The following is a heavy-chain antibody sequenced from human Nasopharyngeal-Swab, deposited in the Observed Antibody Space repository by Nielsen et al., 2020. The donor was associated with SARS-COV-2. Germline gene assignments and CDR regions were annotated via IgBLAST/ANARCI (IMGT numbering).Heavy chain of an antibody. D-gene: IGHD6-13*01. J-gene: IGHJ4*02. CDR3: AHSSSTAYYFDY. CDR2: IYWDNDK. Sequence: SGPTLVKPTQTLTLTCTFSGFSLSTSGVGVGWIRQPPGKALEWLALIYWDNDKRYSPSLKTRLTTTKDTSKNQVVLTMTNMDPVDTATYYCAHSSSTAYYFDYWGQGTLVTVSS. V-gene: IGHV2-5*02. CDR1: GFSLSTSGVG.